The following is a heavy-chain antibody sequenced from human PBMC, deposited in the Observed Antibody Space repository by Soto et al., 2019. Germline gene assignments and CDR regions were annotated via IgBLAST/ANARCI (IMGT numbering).Heavy chain of an antibody. D-gene: IGHD6-13*01. J-gene: IGHJ6*02. CDR2: IYYSGST. CDR3: ARACSSSWDYYYAMDV. Sequence: PSETLSLTCTVSGGSISSGGYYWSWIRQHPGKGLEWIGYIYYSGSTYYNPSLKSRVTISVDTSKNQFSLKLSSVTAADTAVYYCARACSSSWDYYYAMDVWGQGTTVT. CDR1: GGSISSGGYY. V-gene: IGHV4-31*03.